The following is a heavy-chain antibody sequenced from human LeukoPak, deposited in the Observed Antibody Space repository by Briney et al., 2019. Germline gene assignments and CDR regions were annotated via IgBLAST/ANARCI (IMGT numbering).Heavy chain of an antibody. Sequence: ASVKVSCKASGYIFTDFHMHWVRQAPGQGLEWMGWIDPNNGATNYPPKFQGRVTMTSDTSISTAYLELSSLTSDDSAMYFCARDLNWGPQSDYYFYMDVWGQGTTVTVSS. V-gene: IGHV1-2*02. CDR3: ARDLNWGPQSDYYFYMDV. J-gene: IGHJ6*03. D-gene: IGHD7-27*01. CDR2: IDPNNGAT. CDR1: GYIFTDFH.